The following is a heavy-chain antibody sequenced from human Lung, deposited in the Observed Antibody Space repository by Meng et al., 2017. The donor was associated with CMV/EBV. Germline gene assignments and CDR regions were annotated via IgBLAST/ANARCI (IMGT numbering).Heavy chain of an antibody. Sequence: SETXSLXXTISRASISSSYWSWIRQPPGKGLQWIGYVSDSGSTKYNPSLESRGTISRDRSRNQFYLNLNSVTAADTAMYFCARGTGTTQHYFDYWGQGMVVTVSS. CDR1: RASISSSY. CDR3: ARGTGTTQHYFDY. D-gene: IGHD1-1*01. J-gene: IGHJ4*02. V-gene: IGHV4-59*01. CDR2: VSDSGST.